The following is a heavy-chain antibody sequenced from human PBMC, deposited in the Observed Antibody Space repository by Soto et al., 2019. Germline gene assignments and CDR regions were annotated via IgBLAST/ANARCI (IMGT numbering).Heavy chain of an antibody. Sequence: EVQLVESGGGLVKPGGSLRLSCAASGFTFSSYSMNWVRQAPGKGLEWVSFISSSTSYIYYADSMKGRFTTSRDNTKNSLYLQMNSLRAEDTAVYYCARGDSSSSYFQLWGQGTLVTVSS. CDR2: ISSSTSYI. J-gene: IGHJ1*01. D-gene: IGHD6-13*01. CDR1: GFTFSSYS. CDR3: ARGDSSSSYFQL. V-gene: IGHV3-21*01.